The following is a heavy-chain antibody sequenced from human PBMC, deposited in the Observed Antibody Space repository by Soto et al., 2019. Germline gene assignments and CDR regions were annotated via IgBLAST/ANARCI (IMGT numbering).Heavy chain of an antibody. Sequence: QPGGSLRLSCAASGFTFSSYAMSWVRQAPGKGLEWVSAISGGVGNTYYPDSVKGRFTISRDNSKNTLFLQMNSLRAEDTAVYYCSKDGCLRTSKRLCYRGQGTQGNVPS. V-gene: IGHV3-23*01. CDR1: GFTFSSYA. J-gene: IGHJ4*02. CDR3: SKDGCLRTSKRLCY. D-gene: IGHD2-21*01. CDR2: ISGGVGNT.